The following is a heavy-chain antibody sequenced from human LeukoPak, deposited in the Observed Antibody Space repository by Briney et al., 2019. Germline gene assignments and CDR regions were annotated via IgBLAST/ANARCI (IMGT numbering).Heavy chain of an antibody. Sequence: SETLSLTCTVSGGSISSSSYYWGWIRQPPGKGLEWIGSIYYSGSTYYNPSLKSRVTISVDTSKNQFSLKLSSVTAADTAVYYCAREGIIITFGGVIVNGGRLDVWGKGTTVTISS. D-gene: IGHD3-16*02. CDR3: AREGIIITFGGVIVNGGRLDV. V-gene: IGHV4-39*07. J-gene: IGHJ6*04. CDR2: IYYSGST. CDR1: GGSISSSSYY.